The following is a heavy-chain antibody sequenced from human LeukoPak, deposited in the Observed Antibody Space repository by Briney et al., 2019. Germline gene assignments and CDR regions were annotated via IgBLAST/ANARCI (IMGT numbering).Heavy chain of an antibody. Sequence: PGGSLRLSCAASGFTFSSYEMNWVRQAPGKGLEGVSYISSSGSTIYYADSVKGRFTISRDNAKNSLYLQMNSLRAEDTAVYYCARGLTYDILTGYYTGGDYWGQGTLVTVSS. CDR1: GFTFSSYE. CDR3: ARGLTYDILTGYYTGGDY. D-gene: IGHD3-9*01. CDR2: ISSSGSTI. J-gene: IGHJ4*02. V-gene: IGHV3-48*03.